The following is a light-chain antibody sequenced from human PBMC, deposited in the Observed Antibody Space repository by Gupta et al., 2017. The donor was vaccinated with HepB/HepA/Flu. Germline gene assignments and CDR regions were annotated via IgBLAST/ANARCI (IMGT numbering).Light chain of an antibody. CDR3: MQALQTPVT. CDR2: LGS. V-gene: IGKV2-28*01. CDR1: QSLLHSNGYTY. J-gene: IGKJ1*01. Sequence: DILMTQSPLSLPVTPGEPASISCRSSQSLLHSNGYTYLDWYLQKPGQSPQLLIYLGSNRASGVPDRFSDSGSGTDFTLKISRVEAEDVGVYYCMQALQTPVTFGQGTKVEIK.